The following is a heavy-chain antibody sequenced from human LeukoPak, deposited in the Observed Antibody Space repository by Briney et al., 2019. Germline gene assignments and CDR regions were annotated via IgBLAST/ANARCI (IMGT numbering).Heavy chain of an antibody. Sequence: ASVKVSCKASGYTFTSYDINWVRQATGQGLEWMGWMNPNSDNTGYAQKFRGRVTITKNTSISTAYMELSSLRSEDTAVYYCARDPNLGGVAFDIWGQGTMVTVSS. J-gene: IGHJ3*02. CDR2: MNPNSDNT. D-gene: IGHD1-14*01. V-gene: IGHV1-8*03. CDR1: GYTFTSYD. CDR3: ARDPNLGGVAFDI.